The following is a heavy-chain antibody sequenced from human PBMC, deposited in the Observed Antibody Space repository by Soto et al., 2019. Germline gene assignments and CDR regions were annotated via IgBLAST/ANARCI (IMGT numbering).Heavy chain of an antibody. V-gene: IGHV1-69*13. CDR3: ARAMTTVTLGPLGY. CDR1: GGTFSSYA. Sequence: GASVKVSCKASGGTFSSYAISWVRQAPGQGLEWMGGIIPIFGTANYAQKFQGRVTITADESTSTAYMELNSLRSEDTAVYYCARAMTTVTLGPLGYWGQGTLVTVSS. J-gene: IGHJ4*02. D-gene: IGHD4-17*01. CDR2: IIPIFGTA.